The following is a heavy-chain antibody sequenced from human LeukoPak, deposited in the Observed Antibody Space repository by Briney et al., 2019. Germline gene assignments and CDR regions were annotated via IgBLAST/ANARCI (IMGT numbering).Heavy chain of an antibody. CDR2: IYYSGST. Sequence: PSETLSLTCTVSGGSISSSSYYWSWIRQHPGKGLEWIGYIYYSGSTYYNPSLKSRVTISVDTSKNQFSLKLSSVTAADTAVYYCARADDSSGYYFDYWGQGTLVTVSS. V-gene: IGHV4-31*03. CDR3: ARADDSSGYYFDY. CDR1: GGSISSSSYY. J-gene: IGHJ4*02. D-gene: IGHD3-22*01.